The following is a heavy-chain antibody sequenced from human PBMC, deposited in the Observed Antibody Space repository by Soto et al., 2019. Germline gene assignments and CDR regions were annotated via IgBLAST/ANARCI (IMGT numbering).Heavy chain of an antibody. J-gene: IGHJ5*01. D-gene: IGHD3-16*01. CDR1: GFKFSSYA. CDR3: AKDRRAGGNSAFYFDF. V-gene: IGHV3-23*01. Sequence: GGSLRLSCAASGFKFSSYAMSWVRQAPGKGLEWVSLISATGGGTYYADSVKGRFTISRDNSDNTLYLQVHSLRAEDTAVYYCAKDRRAGGNSAFYFDFWCQGAQVTVSS. CDR2: ISATGGGT.